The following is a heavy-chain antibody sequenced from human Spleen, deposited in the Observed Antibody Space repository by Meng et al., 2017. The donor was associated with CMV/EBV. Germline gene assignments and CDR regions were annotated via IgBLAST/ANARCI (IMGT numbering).Heavy chain of an antibody. CDR1: YY. V-gene: IGHV1-2*06. D-gene: IGHD3-9*01. Sequence: YYIHSFRQAPGQRLEYLGRINPNSGGTHYAQKFQGRVTITRDTSVSATYLELRRLTSDDTAFYYCARVVTPLQTPDYDILEEGWFDPWGQGTLVTVSS. CDR2: INPNSGGT. CDR3: ARVVTPLQTPDYDILEEGWFDP. J-gene: IGHJ5*02.